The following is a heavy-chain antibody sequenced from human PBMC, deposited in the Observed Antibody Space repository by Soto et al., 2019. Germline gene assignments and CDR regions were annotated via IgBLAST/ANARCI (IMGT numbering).Heavy chain of an antibody. CDR2: IWYDGSNK. D-gene: IGHD2-15*01. CDR3: ARDSAVVLDYYGMDV. V-gene: IGHV3-33*01. CDR1: GFTFINFG. J-gene: IGHJ6*02. Sequence: GVPLRLSCAAAGFTFINFGMRCILQAPGKGLEWVAVIWYDGSNKYYADSVKGRFTISRDNSKNTLYLQMNSLRAEDTAVYYCARDSAVVLDYYGMDVWGQGTTVTVSS.